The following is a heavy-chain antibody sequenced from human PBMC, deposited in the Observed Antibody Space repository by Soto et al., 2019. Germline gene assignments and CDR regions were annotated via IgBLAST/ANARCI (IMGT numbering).Heavy chain of an antibody. CDR1: GGSFSGYY. J-gene: IGHJ6*03. V-gene: IGHV4-34*01. CDR2: INHSGST. D-gene: IGHD3-3*01. CDR3: ARVFTIFGVVMKSRCPYYMDV. Sequence: SETLSLTCAVYGGSFSGYYWSWIRQPPGKGLEWIGEINHSGSTNYNPSLKSRVTISVDTSKNQFSLKLSSVTAADTAVYYCARVFTIFGVVMKSRCPYYMDVWGKGTTVTFSS.